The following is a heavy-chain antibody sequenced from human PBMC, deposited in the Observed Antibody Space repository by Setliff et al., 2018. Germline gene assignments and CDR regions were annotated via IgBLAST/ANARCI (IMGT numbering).Heavy chain of an antibody. CDR3: ARDRSPIGVSDTFDI. Sequence: WASVKVSCKASGGTFSSYAISWVRQAPGQGLEWMGRIIPIFGTANYAQKFQGRVTITADESTSTAYMELSSLRSEDTAVYYCARDRSPIGVSDTFDIWGQGTMVTVSS. J-gene: IGHJ3*02. D-gene: IGHD2-21*01. CDR2: IIPIFGTA. V-gene: IGHV1-69*13. CDR1: GGTFSSYA.